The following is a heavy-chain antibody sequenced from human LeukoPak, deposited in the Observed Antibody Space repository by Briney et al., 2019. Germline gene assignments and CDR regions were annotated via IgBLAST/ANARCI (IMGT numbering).Heavy chain of an antibody. CDR2: INPNSGGT. V-gene: IGHV1-2*02. Sequence: ASVKVSCKASGYTFTGYYMHWVRQAPGQGLEWMGWINPNSGGTNYAQKFQGRVTMTRDTSISTTYMELSRLRSDDTAVYYCARLKWELLNFDYWGQGTLVTVSS. CDR1: GYTFTGYY. CDR3: ARLKWELLNFDY. D-gene: IGHD1-26*01. J-gene: IGHJ4*02.